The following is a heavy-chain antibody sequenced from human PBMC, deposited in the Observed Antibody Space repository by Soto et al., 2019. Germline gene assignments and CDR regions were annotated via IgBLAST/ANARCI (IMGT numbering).Heavy chain of an antibody. CDR2: ISGSGGST. V-gene: IGHV3-23*01. Sequence: PGGSLRLSCAASGFTFSSYAMSWVRQAPGKGLEWVSAISGSGGSTYYADSVKGRFTISRDNSKNTLYLQMNSLRAEDTAVYYCAKGKVGSGWNTVYYGMDVWGQGTTVTVSS. CDR1: GFTFSSYA. CDR3: AKGKVGSGWNTVYYGMDV. J-gene: IGHJ6*02. D-gene: IGHD6-19*01.